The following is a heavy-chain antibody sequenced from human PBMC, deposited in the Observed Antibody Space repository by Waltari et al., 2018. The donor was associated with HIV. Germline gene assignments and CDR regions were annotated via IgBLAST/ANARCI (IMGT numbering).Heavy chain of an antibody. D-gene: IGHD3-10*01. CDR3: VRDPSSGWEFYYFESGRDRLHFDH. V-gene: IGHV3-7*01. Sequence: SPRLSCRSSGFRFTKFWMTWVRQAPGKGLEWVASINEDGNDKYFLDSVKGRFTISRDNANNLLYVQMNSLRVEDTAVYYCVRDPSSGWEFYYFESGRDRLHFDHWGQGALVTVSS. CDR2: INEDGNDK. J-gene: IGHJ4*02. CDR1: GFRFTKFW.